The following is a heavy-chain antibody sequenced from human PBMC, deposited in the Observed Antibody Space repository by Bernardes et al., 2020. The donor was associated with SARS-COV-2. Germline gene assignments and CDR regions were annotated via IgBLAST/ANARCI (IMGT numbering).Heavy chain of an antibody. Sequence: SVKVSCKASGGTFSSYTISWVRQAPGQGLEWMGRIIPILGIANYAQKFQGRVTITADKSTSTAYMELSSLRSEDTAVYYCAIGVDSSGYYYLYYYYGMDVWGQGTTVTVSS. CDR2: IIPILGIA. V-gene: IGHV1-69*02. CDR3: AIGVDSSGYYYLYYYYGMDV. D-gene: IGHD3-22*01. J-gene: IGHJ6*02. CDR1: GGTFSSYT.